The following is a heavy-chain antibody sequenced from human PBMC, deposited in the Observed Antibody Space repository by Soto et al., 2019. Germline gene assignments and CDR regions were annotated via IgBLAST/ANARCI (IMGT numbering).Heavy chain of an antibody. D-gene: IGHD6-19*01. J-gene: IGHJ5*02. CDR1: GFTFSSYA. Sequence: PGGSLRLSCAASGFTFSSYAMNWVRQAPGKGLEWVSVISGSGGSTYHADSVKGRFTISRDNSKNTLYLQMNSLRADDTAIYYCARHSSGWYGWFDPWGQGTLVTVSS. CDR2: ISGSGGST. V-gene: IGHV3-23*01. CDR3: ARHSSGWYGWFDP.